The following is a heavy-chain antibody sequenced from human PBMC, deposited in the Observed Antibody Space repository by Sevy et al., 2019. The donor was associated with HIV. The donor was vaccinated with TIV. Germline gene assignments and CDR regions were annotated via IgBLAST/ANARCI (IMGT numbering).Heavy chain of an antibody. CDR3: ARNYDSSGYYIL. V-gene: IGHV3-23*01. Sequence: GGSLRLSCAASGFTVTTYTMSWVRQAPGKGLEWVSALTGRNDSTYYADSVKGRFTISRDNSKNTLYLEMNSLRAEDTAVYYCARNYDSSGYYILWGQGTLVTVSS. CDR2: LTGRNDST. J-gene: IGHJ4*02. D-gene: IGHD3-22*01. CDR1: GFTVTTYT.